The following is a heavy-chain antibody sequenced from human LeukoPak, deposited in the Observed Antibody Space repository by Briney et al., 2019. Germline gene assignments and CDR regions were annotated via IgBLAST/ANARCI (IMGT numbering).Heavy chain of an antibody. CDR2: INHSGST. CDR3: ASGYSYGTKGVDY. D-gene: IGHD5-18*01. J-gene: IGHJ4*02. V-gene: IGHV4-34*01. CDR1: GGSFSGYY. Sequence: PSETLSLTCAVYGGSFSGYYWSWIRQPPGKGLEWIGEINHSGSTNYNPSLKSRVTISVDTSKNQFSLKLSSVTAADTAVYYCASGYSYGTKGVDYWGQGTLVTVSS.